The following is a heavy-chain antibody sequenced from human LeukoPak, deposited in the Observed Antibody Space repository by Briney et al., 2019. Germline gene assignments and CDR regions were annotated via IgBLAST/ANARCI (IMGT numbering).Heavy chain of an antibody. Sequence: SVKVSCKASGDTVRKYAIGWVRQAPGQGLELIGGIISTYGASNYAQRFEGRATPTADESANTAYMELRSLRSEDTAVYYCARDRTGYGKYYFDSWGQGTPVTVSS. CDR3: ARDRTGYGKYYFDS. V-gene: IGHV1-69*01. CDR1: GDTVRKYA. CDR2: IISTYGAS. J-gene: IGHJ4*02. D-gene: IGHD5-18*01.